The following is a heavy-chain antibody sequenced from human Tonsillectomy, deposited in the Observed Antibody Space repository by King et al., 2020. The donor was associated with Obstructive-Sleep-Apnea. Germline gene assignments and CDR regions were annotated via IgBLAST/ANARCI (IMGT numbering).Heavy chain of an antibody. Sequence: QLVQSGAEVKKPGASVKVSCKASGYTFTSYGISWVRQAPGQGLEWMGWISAYNGNTNYAQKLQGRVTMTTDTSTRTAYMELRSLRSDDTAVYYCARDASNYDILTGYYNPYYFDYWGQGTLVTVSS. CDR3: ARDASNYDILTGYYNPYYFDY. V-gene: IGHV1-18*01. CDR1: GYTFTSYG. J-gene: IGHJ4*02. CDR2: ISAYNGNT. D-gene: IGHD3-9*01.